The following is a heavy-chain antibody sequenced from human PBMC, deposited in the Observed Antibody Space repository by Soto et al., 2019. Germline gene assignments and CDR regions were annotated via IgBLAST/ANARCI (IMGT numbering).Heavy chain of an antibody. CDR1: GGSISSGDYY. J-gene: IGHJ4*02. Sequence: LTCTVSGGSISSGDYYWSWIRQPPGKGLEWIGYIYYSGSTYYNPSLKSRVTISVDTSKNQFSLKLSSVTAADTAVYYCARVRRLHTFDYWGQGTLVTVSS. CDR2: IYYSGST. V-gene: IGHV4-30-4*01. D-gene: IGHD2-21*02. CDR3: ARVRRLHTFDY.